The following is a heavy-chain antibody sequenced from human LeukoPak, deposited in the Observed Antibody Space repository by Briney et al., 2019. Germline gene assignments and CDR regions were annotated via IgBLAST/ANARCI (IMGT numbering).Heavy chain of an antibody. CDR2: INHSGST. D-gene: IGHD3-10*01. J-gene: IGHJ6*04. CDR3: ARVRIYYYGSGSYYKSSTVLDA. Sequence: SETLSLTCAVYGGSFSGYYWSWIRQPPGKGLEWIGEINHSGSTNYNPSLKSRVTISVDTSKNQFSLKLSSVTAADTAVYYCARVRIYYYGSGSYYKSSTVLDAWGKGTTVTVSS. CDR1: GGSFSGYY. V-gene: IGHV4-34*01.